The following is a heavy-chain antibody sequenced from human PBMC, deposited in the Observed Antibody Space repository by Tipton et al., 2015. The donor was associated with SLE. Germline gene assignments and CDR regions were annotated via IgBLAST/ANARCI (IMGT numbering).Heavy chain of an antibody. CDR2: IDYSGRT. J-gene: IGHJ4*02. Sequence: TLSLTCTVSGGSITSSGFYWGWFRQPPGKGLEWIGSIDYSGRTYYTPSLKSQVTISVDTSKNQFSLKLSSVTAADTACYYCARRTSGYAPDYWGQGTLVTVSS. D-gene: IGHD5-12*01. CDR1: GGSITSSGFY. V-gene: IGHV4-39*07. CDR3: ARRTSGYAPDY.